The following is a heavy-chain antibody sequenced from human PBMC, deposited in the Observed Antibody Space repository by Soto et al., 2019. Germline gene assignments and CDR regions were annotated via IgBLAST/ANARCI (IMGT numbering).Heavy chain of an antibody. CDR3: AKGRYNWNYPWFDP. Sequence: EVQLVESGGGLLQPGRSLRLSCAASGFTFDDYAMHWVRQAPGKGLEWVSGISWNSGSIGYADSVKGRFTISRDNAKNSLYLQMNSLRAEDTALYYCAKGRYNWNYPWFDPWGQGTLVTVSS. CDR2: ISWNSGSI. CDR1: GFTFDDYA. D-gene: IGHD1-7*01. V-gene: IGHV3-9*01. J-gene: IGHJ5*02.